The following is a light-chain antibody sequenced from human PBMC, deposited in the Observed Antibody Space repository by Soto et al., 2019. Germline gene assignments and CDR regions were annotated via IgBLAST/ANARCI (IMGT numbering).Light chain of an antibody. Sequence: DIQLTQSPPSVSASVGDRVTLTCRADQTFSRLLAWYQQKPGKAPKLLIYAASTLVSGVPSRFSGSGSGTEFPLTISSLQAEDFATFYCQQTNRFPLNFGGGTRVEI. V-gene: IGKV1D-12*01. CDR1: QTFSRL. CDR2: AAS. CDR3: QQTNRFPLN. J-gene: IGKJ4*01.